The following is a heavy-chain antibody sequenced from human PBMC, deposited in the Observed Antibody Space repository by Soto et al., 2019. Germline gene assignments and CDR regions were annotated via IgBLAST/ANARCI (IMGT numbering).Heavy chain of an antibody. CDR3: AKGLVAVTLDSSYYYYGMDV. J-gene: IGHJ6*02. V-gene: IGHV3-30*18. D-gene: IGHD4-17*01. CDR1: GFTFSSYG. CDR2: ISYDGSNK. Sequence: GGSLRLSCAASGFTFSSYGMHWVRQAPGKGLEWVAVISYDGSNKYYADSVKGRFTISRDNSKNTLYLQMNSLRAEDTAVYYRAKGLVAVTLDSSYYYYGMDVWGQGTTVTVSS.